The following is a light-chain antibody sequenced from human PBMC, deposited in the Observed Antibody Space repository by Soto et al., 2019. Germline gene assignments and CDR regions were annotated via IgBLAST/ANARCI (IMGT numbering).Light chain of an antibody. V-gene: IGLV2-14*01. J-gene: IGLJ2*01. Sequence: QSALTQPASVSGSPGQSITISCTGTSSDVGGYNYVSWYQQYPGKAPKLMIYDVNNRPSGVSNRFSGSKSGNTASLTISGLQAEDEADYYCSSYTSSTTLDVVFGGGTKVTVL. CDR1: SSDVGGYNY. CDR2: DVN. CDR3: SSYTSSTTLDVV.